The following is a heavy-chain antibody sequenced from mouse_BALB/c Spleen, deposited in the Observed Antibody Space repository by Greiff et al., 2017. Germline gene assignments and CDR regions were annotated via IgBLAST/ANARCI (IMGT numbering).Heavy chain of an antibody. V-gene: IGHV5-17*02. Sequence: EVKVVESGGGLVQPGGSRKLSCAASGFTFSSFGMHWVRQAPEKGLEWVAYISSGSSTIYYADTVKGRFTISRDNPKNTLFLQMTSLRSEDTAMYYCARSYDGYYNYAMDYWGQGTSVTVSS. CDR3: ARSYDGYYNYAMDY. J-gene: IGHJ4*01. CDR1: GFTFSSFG. D-gene: IGHD2-3*01. CDR2: ISSGSSTI.